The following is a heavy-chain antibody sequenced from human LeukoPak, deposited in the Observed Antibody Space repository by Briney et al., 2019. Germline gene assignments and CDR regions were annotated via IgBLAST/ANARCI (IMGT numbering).Heavy chain of an antibody. CDR3: ARVWHDAYNPSDY. J-gene: IGHJ4*02. CDR2: IHYSGRT. Sequence: PSETLSLTCSVSCASFSCYYWSRIPQPPGKGLEWIGYIHYSGRTNYNPSLKSRVTISVDTSKNQFSLKLTSVTTAYTAVYSCARVWHDAYNPSDYWGPGTLVTVSS. D-gene: IGHD5-24*01. CDR1: CASFSCYY. V-gene: IGHV4-59*01.